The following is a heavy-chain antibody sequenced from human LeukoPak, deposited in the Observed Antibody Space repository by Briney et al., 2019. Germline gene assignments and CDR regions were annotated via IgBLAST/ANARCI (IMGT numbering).Heavy chain of an antibody. CDR2: ISDDGTNT. CDR3: AKVPTRVVTLRDDPFET. V-gene: IGHV3-30*18. CDR1: GFTFSDYA. J-gene: IGHJ3*02. D-gene: IGHD2-15*01. Sequence: PGGSLRLSCSASGFTFSDYAIHWVRQAPGKGLEWVAAISDDGTNTYYAGAVKGRFTISRDNARNPLYLQMNRMRTGDTAVFYCAKVPTRVVTLRDDPFETWGQGTMVTVSS.